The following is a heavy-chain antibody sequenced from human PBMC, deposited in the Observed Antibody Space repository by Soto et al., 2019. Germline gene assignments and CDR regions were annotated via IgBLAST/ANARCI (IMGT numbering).Heavy chain of an antibody. CDR2: IWYDGSNK. V-gene: IGHV3-33*01. CDR3: ARLKGKSGWYPLVDY. D-gene: IGHD6-19*01. J-gene: IGHJ4*02. Sequence: GGSLRLSCAASGFTFSSYGMHWVHQAPGKGLEWVAVIWYDGSNKYYADSVKGRFTISRDNSKNTLYLQMNSLRAEDTAVYYCARLKGKSGWYPLVDYWGQGTLVTVSS. CDR1: GFTFSSYG.